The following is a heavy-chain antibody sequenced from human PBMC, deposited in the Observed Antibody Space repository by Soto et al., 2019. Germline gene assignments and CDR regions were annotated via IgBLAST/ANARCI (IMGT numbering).Heavy chain of an antibody. CDR3: ARLRDSSGWRYYYYYGMDV. D-gene: IGHD6-19*01. CDR1: GYTFTSYD. CDR2: MNPNSGNT. J-gene: IGHJ6*02. V-gene: IGHV1-8*01. Sequence: ASVKVSCKASGYTFTSYDINWVRQATGQGLEWMGWMNPNSGNTGYAQKFQGRVTMTRNTSISTAYMELSSLRSKDTAVYYCARLRDSSGWRYYYYYGMDVWGQGTTVTVSS.